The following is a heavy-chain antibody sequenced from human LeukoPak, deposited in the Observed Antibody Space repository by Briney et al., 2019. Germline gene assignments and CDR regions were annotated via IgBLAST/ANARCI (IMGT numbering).Heavy chain of an antibody. D-gene: IGHD4-17*01. CDR1: GFTFSTFT. Sequence: GGSLRLSCAASGFTFSTFTMNWVRQAPGKGLEWVSSISSSSSFIYYADSVKGRFTISRDNAKNSLYLQMNSLRAEDTAVYYCARDSPDYGDYVSQFDYWGQGTLVTVSS. V-gene: IGHV3-21*01. CDR3: ARDSPDYGDYVSQFDY. J-gene: IGHJ4*02. CDR2: ISSSSSFI.